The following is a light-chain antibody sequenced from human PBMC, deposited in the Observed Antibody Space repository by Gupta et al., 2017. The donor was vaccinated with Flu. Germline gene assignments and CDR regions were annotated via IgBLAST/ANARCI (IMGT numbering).Light chain of an antibody. J-gene: IGLJ3*02. Sequence: GDTLRSYYATWFQQRPGQAPVLVIYDKNNRPSGIPARFSGSTSGNTASLTITGARAEDEAEYYCNSRDSSGTQLVFGGGTKLTVL. V-gene: IGLV3-19*01. CDR1: TLRSYY. CDR2: DKN. CDR3: NSRDSSGTQLV.